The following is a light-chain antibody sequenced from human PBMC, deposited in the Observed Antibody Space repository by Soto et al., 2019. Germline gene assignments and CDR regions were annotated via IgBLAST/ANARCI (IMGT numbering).Light chain of an antibody. Sequence: DIQMTQSPSTLSASVGDRVTITCRASQSISSWLAWYQQKPGKAPKLLIYKASSLEGGVPSRFSGSGSGTDFTLTISSPQPDDFATYYCQQYHSYSHTFGGGTKV. J-gene: IGKJ4*01. CDR1: QSISSW. V-gene: IGKV1-5*03. CDR3: QQYHSYSHT. CDR2: KAS.